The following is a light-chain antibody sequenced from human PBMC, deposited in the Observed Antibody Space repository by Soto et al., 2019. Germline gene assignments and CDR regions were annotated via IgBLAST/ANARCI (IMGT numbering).Light chain of an antibody. CDR3: QSYDSSLSAYV. Sequence: QSVLTQPPSVSRAPGQRVTISCTGSRSNIGAGYYVHWYQQLPGTAPKLLIYGNSNRPSGVPDRFSGSMSGTSASLAITGLQAEDEADYYCQSYDSSLSAYVFATGTKLTVL. V-gene: IGLV1-40*01. CDR2: GNS. J-gene: IGLJ1*01. CDR1: RSNIGAGYY.